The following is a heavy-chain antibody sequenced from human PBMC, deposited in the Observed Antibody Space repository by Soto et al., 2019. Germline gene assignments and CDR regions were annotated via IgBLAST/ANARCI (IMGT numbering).Heavy chain of an antibody. D-gene: IGHD3-3*01. V-gene: IGHV3-49*04. CDR2: IRSKAYGGTT. CDR3: TRGSRFLEWLLPFDY. CDR1: GFTFGEYA. Sequence: PVGSLRLSCTASGFTFGEYAMSWVRQAPGKGLEWVGFIRSKAYGGTTEYAASVKGRFTISRDDSKSIAYLQMNSLRTEDTAVYYCTRGSRFLEWLLPFDYWGQGTLVTVSS. J-gene: IGHJ4*02.